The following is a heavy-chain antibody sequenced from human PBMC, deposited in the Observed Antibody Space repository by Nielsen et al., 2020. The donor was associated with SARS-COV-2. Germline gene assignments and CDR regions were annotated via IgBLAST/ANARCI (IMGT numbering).Heavy chain of an antibody. CDR1: RYTFTSYG. CDR2: ISAYNGNT. D-gene: IGHD3-22*01. Sequence: ASVKVSCKASRYTFTSYGISWVRQAPGQGLEWMGWISAYNGNTVYAQNLQGRVTMTRDTSTTTAYMELGSLRSDDTAVYYCVREVDASGIIFLGYWGQGTLVTVSS. V-gene: IGHV1-18*01. CDR3: VREVDASGIIFLGY. J-gene: IGHJ4*02.